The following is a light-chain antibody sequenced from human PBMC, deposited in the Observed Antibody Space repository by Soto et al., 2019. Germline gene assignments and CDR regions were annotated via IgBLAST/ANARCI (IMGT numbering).Light chain of an antibody. CDR3: QQYYDLPIT. CDR2: DVT. J-gene: IGKJ5*01. Sequence: DIQITQSRSSLSVSLVYRVTITCQASQDIDKYLNWYQQKPGKAPKLLIDDVTNLETGVPSRFSGSGSGTHFTFTIGSLQPEDIATYYCQQYYDLPITFGQGTRLEIK. V-gene: IGKV1-33*01. CDR1: QDIDKY.